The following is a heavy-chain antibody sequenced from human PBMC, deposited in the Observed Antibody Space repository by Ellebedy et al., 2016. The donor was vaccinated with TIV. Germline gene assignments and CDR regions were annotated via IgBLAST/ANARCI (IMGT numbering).Heavy chain of an antibody. J-gene: IGHJ4*02. CDR1: GFTFSSYS. V-gene: IGHV3-21*01. Sequence: GESLKISXAASGFTFSSYSMNWVRQAPGKGLEWVSSISSSSSYIYYADSVKGRFTISRDNAKNSLYLQMNSLRAEDTAVYYCARETHRITIFGVVTPEALDYWGQGTLVTVSS. CDR3: ARETHRITIFGVVTPEALDY. CDR2: ISSSSSYI. D-gene: IGHD3-3*01.